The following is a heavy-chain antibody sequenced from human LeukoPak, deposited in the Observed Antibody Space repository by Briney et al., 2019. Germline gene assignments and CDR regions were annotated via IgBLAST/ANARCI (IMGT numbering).Heavy chain of an antibody. Sequence: SETLSLTCAVYGGSFSGYYWSWILQPPGKGLEWIGEINHSGSTNYNSSLKSRVPISVDTSKNQFSLKLSSVTAADTAVYYCARGIPAVIWGQGTLVTVSS. V-gene: IGHV4-34*01. CDR2: INHSGST. CDR3: ARGIPAVI. J-gene: IGHJ1*01. CDR1: GGSFSGYY. D-gene: IGHD3-16*02.